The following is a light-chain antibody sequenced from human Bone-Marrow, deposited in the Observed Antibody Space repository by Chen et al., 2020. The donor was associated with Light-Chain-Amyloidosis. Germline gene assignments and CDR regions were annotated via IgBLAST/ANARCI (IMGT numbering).Light chain of an antibody. CDR1: DLPTKY. CDR2: RDT. V-gene: IGLV3-25*03. Sequence: SYELTQPPSVSVSPGQTVRLTCSGDDLPTKYAYWYQQKPGQAPVLVIHRDTERPSGISERFSGSSSGTTATLTISGVQAEDEADYHGQSADSSGTYEVIFGGGTKLTVL. J-gene: IGLJ2*01. CDR3: QSADSSGTYEVI.